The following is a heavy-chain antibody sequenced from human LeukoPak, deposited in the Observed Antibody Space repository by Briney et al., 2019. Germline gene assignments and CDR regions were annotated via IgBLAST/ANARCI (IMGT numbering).Heavy chain of an antibody. D-gene: IGHD6-19*01. V-gene: IGHV4-34*01. J-gene: IGHJ4*02. CDR3: ARGGGSGWYIDY. Sequence: GSLRLSCAASGFSFSNYAMSWVRQPPGKGLEWIGEINHSGSTNYNPPLKSRVTISVDTSKNQFSLKLSSVTAADTAVYYCARGGGSGWYIDYWGQGTLVTVSS. CDR1: GFSFSNYA. CDR2: INHSGST.